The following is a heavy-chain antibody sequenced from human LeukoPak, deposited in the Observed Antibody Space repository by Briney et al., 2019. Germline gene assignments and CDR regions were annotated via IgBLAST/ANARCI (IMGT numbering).Heavy chain of an antibody. Sequence: ASVKVSCKASGGTFSSYAISWVRQAPGQGLEWMGGIIPIFGTANYAQKFQGRVTITADESTSTAYMELSSLRSEDTAVYYCARNGYSGYAYYFDYLGQGTLVTVSS. V-gene: IGHV1-69*01. CDR3: ARNGYSGYAYYFDY. CDR1: GGTFSSYA. J-gene: IGHJ4*02. CDR2: IIPIFGTA. D-gene: IGHD5-12*01.